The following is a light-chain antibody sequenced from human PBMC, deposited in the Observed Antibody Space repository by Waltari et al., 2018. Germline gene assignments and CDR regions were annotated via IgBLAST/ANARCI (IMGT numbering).Light chain of an antibody. CDR3: QQYKTFPLT. V-gene: IGKV1-16*01. CDR1: QGISKF. CDR2: GAS. Sequence: DIQMTQSPSSLAAAVGDRVPITCRASQGISKFLAWFRQNPGKAPKSLIYGASSLQSGVPSRFSGSGSGTDFTLTISSLQPEDFASYYCQQYKTFPLTFGGGTKVEIK. J-gene: IGKJ4*01.